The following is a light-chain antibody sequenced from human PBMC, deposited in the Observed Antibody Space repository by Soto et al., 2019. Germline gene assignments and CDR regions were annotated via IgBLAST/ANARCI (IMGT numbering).Light chain of an antibody. V-gene: IGLV2-14*01. Sequence: QSVLTQPASVSGSPGQSITISCTGTSSDVGGYNYVSWYQQNPGKAPKLMISEVSNRPSGVSSRFSGSKSGNTASLTISGLQAEDEADYYCTSYTSSNTYVFGTGTKLTVL. CDR2: EVS. CDR1: SSDVGGYNY. J-gene: IGLJ1*01. CDR3: TSYTSSNTYV.